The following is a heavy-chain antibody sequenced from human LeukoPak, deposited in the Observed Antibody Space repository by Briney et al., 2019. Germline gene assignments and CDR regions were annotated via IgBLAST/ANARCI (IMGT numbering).Heavy chain of an antibody. CDR3: ARGRFRYYDTSGYYPPFDS. J-gene: IGHJ4*02. Sequence: SVKVSCKASEGTFNSYAISWVRQAPGQGLEWMGGIIPIFGTTNYVQELQGRVTITADESTSAAYMEPRSLRSEDTATYYCARGRFRYYDTSGYYPPFDSWGQGTLVTVSS. CDR1: EGTFNSYA. D-gene: IGHD3-22*01. V-gene: IGHV1-69*13. CDR2: IIPIFGTT.